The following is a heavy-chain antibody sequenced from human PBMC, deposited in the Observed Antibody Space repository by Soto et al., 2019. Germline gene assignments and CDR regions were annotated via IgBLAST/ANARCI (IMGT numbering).Heavy chain of an antibody. Sequence: EVQLVESGGGLVQPGGSLTLSCAASGFTFSRNWMSWVRQAPGKGREWVANIKQDGSEKYYADAVKGRFTLSRDNVENSLYLQMNSLRAEDTAVYYCARDGDGYPAWGQGTLVTVSS. CDR2: IKQDGSEK. D-gene: IGHD5-18*01. CDR3: ARDGDGYPA. J-gene: IGHJ5*02. V-gene: IGHV3-7*01. CDR1: GFTFSRNW.